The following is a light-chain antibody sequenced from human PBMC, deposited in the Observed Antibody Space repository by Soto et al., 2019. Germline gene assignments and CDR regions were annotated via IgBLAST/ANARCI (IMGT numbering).Light chain of an antibody. CDR1: SGHTNFA. CDR2: ITSDGTH. V-gene: IGLV4-69*01. CDR3: QTWGTGSGSQV. Sequence: QSVLTQSPSASASLGDSVRLTCTLSSGHTNFAVAWHQQQPDRGPRFLLKITSDGTHTKGDGIPDRFSGSSSGAERYLIISSLQPEDEADYDCQTWGTGSGSQVFGAGTKLTVL. J-gene: IGLJ3*02.